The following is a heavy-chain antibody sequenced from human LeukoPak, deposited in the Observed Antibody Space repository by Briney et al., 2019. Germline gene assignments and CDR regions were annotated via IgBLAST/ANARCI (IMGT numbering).Heavy chain of an antibody. D-gene: IGHD6-13*01. CDR2: ISYDGSNK. J-gene: IGHJ4*02. Sequence: PGGSLRLSCAASGFPFSSYTLHWVRQDPGKGLEWVSVISYDGSNKYYADSVKGRFTISRDNSKNTLYLQMNSLRVEDTAVYYCGRRRGSCVDYWGQGTLVTVSS. V-gene: IGHV3-30*04. CDR3: GRRRGSCVDY. CDR1: GFPFSSYT.